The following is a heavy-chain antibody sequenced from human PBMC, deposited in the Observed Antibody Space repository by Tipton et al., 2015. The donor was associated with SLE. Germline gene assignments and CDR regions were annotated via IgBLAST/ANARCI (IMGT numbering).Heavy chain of an antibody. V-gene: IGHV1-18*01. Sequence: QSGPEVKKPGASVKVSCKASGYTFTSYCITWVRQAPGQGLEWMGWISGYNGNTNYAQKLQGRVNMTTDTSTSTAYMELRSLRSDDTAVYYCARLGDWDFYYCMYVWGKVTTVTVSS. CDR1: GYTFTSYC. CDR3: ARLGDWDFYYCMYV. J-gene: IGHJ6*03. D-gene: IGHD3-16*01. CDR2: ISGYNGNT.